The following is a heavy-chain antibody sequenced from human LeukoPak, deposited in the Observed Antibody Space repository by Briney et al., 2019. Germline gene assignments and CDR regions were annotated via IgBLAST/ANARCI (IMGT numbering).Heavy chain of an antibody. J-gene: IGHJ5*02. V-gene: IGHV4-30-4*08. CDR1: GGSISSGDYY. Sequence: SETLSLTCTVSGGSISSGDYYWSWICQPPGKGLEWIGYIYYSGSTYYNPSLKSRVTISVDTSKNQFSLKLSSVTAADTAVYYCARDSITIFGVPGGWFDPWGQGTLVTVSS. D-gene: IGHD3-3*01. CDR3: ARDSITIFGVPGGWFDP. CDR2: IYYSGST.